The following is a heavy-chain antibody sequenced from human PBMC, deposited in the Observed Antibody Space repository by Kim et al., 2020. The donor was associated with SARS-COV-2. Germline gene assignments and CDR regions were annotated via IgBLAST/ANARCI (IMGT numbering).Heavy chain of an antibody. J-gene: IGHJ4*02. Sequence: GGSLRLSCAASGFTFSSYAMSWVRQAPGKGLEWVSCISGSGGTTYYADSAKGRFTISRDNSKNTLYLQMNSLRAEDTAVYYCAKDQKEQQLVSYYFHYWGQGTLVTVSS. V-gene: IGHV3-23*01. CDR2: ISGSGGTT. CDR3: AKDQKEQQLVSYYFHY. CDR1: GFTFSSYA. D-gene: IGHD6-13*01.